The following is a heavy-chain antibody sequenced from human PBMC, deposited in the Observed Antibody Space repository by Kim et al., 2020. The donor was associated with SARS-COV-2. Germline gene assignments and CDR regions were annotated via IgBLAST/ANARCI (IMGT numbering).Heavy chain of an antibody. D-gene: IGHD3-22*01. V-gene: IGHV3-30*18. CDR1: GFTFSSYG. CDR3: AKEFQNSYYDSSGSFDY. J-gene: IGHJ4*02. Sequence: GGSLRLSCAASGFTFSSYGMHWVRQAPGKGLEWVAAISYDGSNKYYADSVKGRFTISRDNSKNTLYLQMNSLRAEDTAVYYCAKEFQNSYYDSSGSFDYWGQRPLVTVSS. CDR2: ISYDGSNK.